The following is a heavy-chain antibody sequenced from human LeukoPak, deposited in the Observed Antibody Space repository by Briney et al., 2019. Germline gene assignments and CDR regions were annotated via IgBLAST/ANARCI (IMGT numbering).Heavy chain of an antibody. J-gene: IGHJ5*02. CDR1: GGSVSSGSYY. CDR3: ARFNREDTTRFDP. Sequence: SETLSLTCTVSGGSVSSGSYYWSWIRQPPGKGLEWIGYIYYSGSTNYNPSLKSRVTISVDTSKNQFSLKLSSVTAADMAVYYCARFNREDTTRFDPWGQGTLVTVSS. CDR2: IYYSGST. V-gene: IGHV4-61*01. D-gene: IGHD2-15*01.